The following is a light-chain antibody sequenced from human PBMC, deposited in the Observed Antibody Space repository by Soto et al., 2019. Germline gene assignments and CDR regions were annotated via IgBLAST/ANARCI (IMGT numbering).Light chain of an antibody. CDR1: QSLLQSNGNNH. V-gene: IGKV2-28*01. CDR3: LQAGQSPLT. J-gene: IGKJ5*01. CDR2: LAS. Sequence: DIVLTQSPLSLPVTPGEPASISCRSSQSLLQSNGNNHVDWYLQRPGQSPQLLLYLASSRASGVPDRFSGSGSGTEFSLEISRVEAEDVGVYYCLQAGQSPLTCGQGTRLEIK.